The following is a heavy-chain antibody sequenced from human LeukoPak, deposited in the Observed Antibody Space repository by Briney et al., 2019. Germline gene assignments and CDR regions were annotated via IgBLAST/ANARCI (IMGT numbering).Heavy chain of an antibody. CDR1: GFTFSSYA. CDR3: AKGLVGTEYFQH. CDR2: ISGSGGGT. Sequence: PGGSLRLSCAASGFTFSSYAMSWVRQAPGKGLEWISTISGSGGGTYYADSVKGRFTISRDNSKNTLSLQMNSLRAEDTAVCHCAKGLVGTEYFQHWGQGTLVTVSS. J-gene: IGHJ1*01. V-gene: IGHV3-23*01. D-gene: IGHD2-8*02.